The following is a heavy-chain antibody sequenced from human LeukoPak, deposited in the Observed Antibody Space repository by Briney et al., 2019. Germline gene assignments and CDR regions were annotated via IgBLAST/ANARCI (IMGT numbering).Heavy chain of an antibody. CDR3: AKELTPNSDRSGFDAFEI. CDR1: GFTFSTYE. Sequence: GGSLRLSCAASGFTFSTYEMDWVRQAPGKGLEWVSYISSGGGTIYYADSVKGRFTISRDNAKNSLYLQMNSLRAEDTAVYYCAKELTPNSDRSGFDAFEIWRQGTMVTVSS. V-gene: IGHV3-48*03. CDR2: ISSGGGTI. D-gene: IGHD3-22*01. J-gene: IGHJ3*02.